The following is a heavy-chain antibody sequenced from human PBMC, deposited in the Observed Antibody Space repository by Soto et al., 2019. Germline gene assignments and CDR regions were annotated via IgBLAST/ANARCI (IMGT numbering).Heavy chain of an antibody. CDR3: ARAGTYYDILSTAFDI. J-gene: IGHJ3*02. D-gene: IGHD3-9*01. CDR2: IYYSGST. V-gene: IGHV4-31*03. CDR1: GGSISSGGYY. Sequence: QVQLQESGPGLVKPSQTLSLTCTVSGGSISSGGYYWSWIRQHPGKGLEWIGYIYYSGSTYYNPSLKIRVTISVDTSKHQFSLKLSSVTAADTAVYYCARAGTYYDILSTAFDIWGQGTMVTVSS.